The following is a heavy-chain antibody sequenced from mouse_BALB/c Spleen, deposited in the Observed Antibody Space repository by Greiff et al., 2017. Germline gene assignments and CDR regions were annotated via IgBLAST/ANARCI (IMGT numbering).Heavy chain of an antibody. J-gene: IGHJ2*01. CDR1: GFTFTDYY. CDR2: IRNKANGYTT. CDR3: ARASYYYGSSGDFDY. D-gene: IGHD1-1*01. V-gene: IGHV7-3*02. Sequence: EVKVVESGGGLVQPGGSLRLSCATSGFTFTDYYMSWVRQPPGKALEWLGFIRNKANGYTTEYSASVKGRFTISRDNSQSILYLQMNTLRAEDSATYYCARASYYYGSSGDFDYWGQGTTLTVSS.